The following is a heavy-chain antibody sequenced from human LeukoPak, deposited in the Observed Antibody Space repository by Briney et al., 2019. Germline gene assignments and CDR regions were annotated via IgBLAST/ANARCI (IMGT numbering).Heavy chain of an antibody. V-gene: IGHV3-11*04. CDR1: GFTFSDYY. D-gene: IGHD2-21*02. CDR2: ISSSGSTI. Sequence: GGSLRLSCAASGFTFSDYYMSWIRQAPGKGLEWVSYISSSGSTIYYADSVKGRFTISRDNAKNTLYLQMNSLRAEDTAVYYCTGVSYCGGDCYHDYWGQGTLVTVSS. J-gene: IGHJ4*02. CDR3: TGVSYCGGDCYHDY.